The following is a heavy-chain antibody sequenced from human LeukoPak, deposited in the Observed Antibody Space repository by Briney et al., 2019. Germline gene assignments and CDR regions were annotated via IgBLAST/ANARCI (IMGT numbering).Heavy chain of an antibody. CDR3: ARGGTSCCYFDY. J-gene: IGHJ4*02. D-gene: IGHD2-2*01. CDR2: ISSGSSYI. V-gene: IGHV3-21*01. CDR1: GFTFSSYS. Sequence: GGSLRLSCAASGFTFSSYSMNWVRQAPGKGLEWVSSISSGSSYIYYADSVKGRFTISRDNAKNSLYLQMNSLRAEDTAVYYCARGGTSCCYFDYWGQGTLVTVSS.